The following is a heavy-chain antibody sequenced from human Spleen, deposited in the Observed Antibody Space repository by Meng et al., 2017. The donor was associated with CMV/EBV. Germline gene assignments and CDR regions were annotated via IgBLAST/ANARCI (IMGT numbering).Heavy chain of an antibody. Sequence: SETLSLTCTVSGGSISSGDYYWSWIRQPPGKGLEWIGYIYYNGSTYYNPSLKSRVTISVDTSKNQFSLKLSSVTAADTAVYYCASQGYYYGMDVWGQGTTVTVSS. J-gene: IGHJ6*02. CDR1: GGSISSGDYY. V-gene: IGHV4-30-4*08. CDR2: IYYNGST. CDR3: ASQGYYYGMDV.